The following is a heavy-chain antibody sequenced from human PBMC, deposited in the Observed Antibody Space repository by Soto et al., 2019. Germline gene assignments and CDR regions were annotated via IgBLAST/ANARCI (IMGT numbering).Heavy chain of an antibody. CDR3: ARRGGSSGSMAFDI. J-gene: IGHJ3*02. CDR2: IHLGDSDT. V-gene: IGHV5-51*01. D-gene: IGHD3-22*01. CDR1: GYSFTSYW. Sequence: GESLKISCKASGYSFTSYWIGWVRPMPEKGLEWMGIIHLGDSDTKYSPSFQGQVTISADKSVSTAYLQWSSLKASDTAMYYCARRGGSSGSMAFDIWGQGTMVTVSS.